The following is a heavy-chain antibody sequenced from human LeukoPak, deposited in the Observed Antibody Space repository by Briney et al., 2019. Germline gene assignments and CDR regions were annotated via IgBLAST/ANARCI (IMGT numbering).Heavy chain of an antibody. Sequence: ASVKVSCKASSGYTFTDYYMHWVRQAPGQGLEWMGIINPSGGSTSYAQKFQGRVTMTRDMSTSTVYMELISLRSEDTAVYYCARDQGGYCTNGVCYPLVAFDIWGQGTMVTVSS. V-gene: IGHV1-46*01. CDR3: ARDQGGYCTNGVCYPLVAFDI. CDR1: SGYTFTDYY. D-gene: IGHD2-8*01. CDR2: INPSGGST. J-gene: IGHJ3*02.